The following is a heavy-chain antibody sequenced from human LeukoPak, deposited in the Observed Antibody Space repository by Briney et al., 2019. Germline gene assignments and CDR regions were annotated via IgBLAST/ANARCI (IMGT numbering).Heavy chain of an antibody. J-gene: IGHJ3*02. Sequence: GGSLRLSCEASGFTLNSYSFNWVRQAPGKGLEWISYINSVGGTTFYADSVKGRFTISRDNAKNTLYLQMDSLRAEDAAIYYCARSIMYGDHGEDIWGQGTVVAVSS. D-gene: IGHD4-17*01. CDR3: ARSIMYGDHGEDI. V-gene: IGHV3-48*04. CDR1: GFTLNSYS. CDR2: INSVGGTT.